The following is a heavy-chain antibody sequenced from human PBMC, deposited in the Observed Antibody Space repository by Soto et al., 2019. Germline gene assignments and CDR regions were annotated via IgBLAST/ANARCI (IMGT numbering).Heavy chain of an antibody. CDR3: AAVFGYDFWSGYLNWFDP. CDR2: IVVGSGNT. V-gene: IGHV1-58*01. D-gene: IGHD3-3*01. CDR1: GFTFTSSA. Sequence: SVKVSCKASGFTFTSSAVQWVRQARGQRLEWIGWIVVGSGNTNYAQKFQERVTITRDMSTSTAYMELSSLRSEDTAVYYCAAVFGYDFWSGYLNWFDPWGQGTLVTVSS. J-gene: IGHJ5*02.